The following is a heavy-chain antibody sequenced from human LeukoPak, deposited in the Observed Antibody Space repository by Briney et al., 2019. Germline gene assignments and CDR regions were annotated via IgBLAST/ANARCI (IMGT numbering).Heavy chain of an antibody. CDR2: IYPGDSDT. J-gene: IGHJ4*02. V-gene: IGHV5-51*01. CDR3: ARPPGGYCSGGSCYSEYYFDY. D-gene: IGHD2-15*01. Sequence: GESLKISCKGSGYSFSSYWIGWVRQMPGKGLGWMGIIYPGDSDTRYSPSFQGQVTISADKSISTAYLQWSSLKASDTAMYYCARPPGGYCSGGSCYSEYYFDYWGQGTLVTVSS. CDR1: GYSFSSYW.